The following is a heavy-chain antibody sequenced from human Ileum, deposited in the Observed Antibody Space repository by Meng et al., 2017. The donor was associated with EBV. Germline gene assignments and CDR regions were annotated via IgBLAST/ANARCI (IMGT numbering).Heavy chain of an antibody. CDR3: ARDRPGIETRLDS. V-gene: IGHV4-61*01. D-gene: IGHD5-24*01. J-gene: IGHJ4*02. CDR1: GDSVSSGRYY. Sequence: QVQLQESGPGLVEPPETLSLTCPVSGDSVSSGRYYWTWIRRPPGKALEWIGFISYSGSTTYNPSLKSRVTISADMSKKQFSLQLTSVTAADTAVYYCARDRPGIETRLDSWEQGPLGTVSS. CDR2: ISYSGST.